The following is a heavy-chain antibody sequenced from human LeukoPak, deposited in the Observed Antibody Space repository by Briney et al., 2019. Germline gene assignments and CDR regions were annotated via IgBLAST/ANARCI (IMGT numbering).Heavy chain of an antibody. CDR1: GGSFSGYY. CDR2: INHSGST. D-gene: IGHD3-22*01. V-gene: IGHV4-34*01. CDR3: ARGRNYYDSSGILYYYYGMDV. Sequence: SETLSLTCAAYGGSFSGYYWSWIRQPPGKGLEWIGEINHSGSTNYNPSLKSRVTISVDTSKNQFSLKLSSVTAADTAVYYCARGRNYYDSSGILYYYYGMDVWGQGTTVTVSS. J-gene: IGHJ6*02.